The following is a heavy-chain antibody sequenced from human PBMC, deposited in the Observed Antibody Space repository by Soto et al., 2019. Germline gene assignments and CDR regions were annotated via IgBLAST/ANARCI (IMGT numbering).Heavy chain of an antibody. D-gene: IGHD2-2*01. CDR1: GGTFSKYA. V-gene: IGHV1-69*01. J-gene: IGHJ6*02. Sequence: QVQLVQSGAEVKKPGSSVKVSCKASGGTFSKYAISWVRQAPGQGLEWMGGIMPIFGTIKYAQKFQGRVTITADESTSTGYMELSSLRSEDTAVYYCARAYCSSTSCPYGMDVWGQGTTVTVSS. CDR2: IMPIFGTI. CDR3: ARAYCSSTSCPYGMDV.